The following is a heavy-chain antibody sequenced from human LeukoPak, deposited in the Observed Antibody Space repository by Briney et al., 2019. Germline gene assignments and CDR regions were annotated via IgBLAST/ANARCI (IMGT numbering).Heavy chain of an antibody. D-gene: IGHD3-3*01. CDR2: IYYSGST. CDR3: ARLYYDFWSGYYGTTYYFDY. Sequence: KPSETLSLTCTVSGGSISSSSYYWGWIRQPPGKGLEWIGSIYYSGSTYYNPSLKSRVTISVDTSKNQFSLKLSSVTAADTAVYYCARLYYDFWSGYYGTTYYFDYWGQGTLVTVSS. V-gene: IGHV4-39*01. CDR1: GGSISSSSYY. J-gene: IGHJ4*02.